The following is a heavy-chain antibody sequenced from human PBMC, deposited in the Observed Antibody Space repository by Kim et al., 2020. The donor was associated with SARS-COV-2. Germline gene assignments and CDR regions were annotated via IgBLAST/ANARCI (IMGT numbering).Heavy chain of an antibody. CDR3: ARCPWYSSGLIDY. D-gene: IGHD6-19*01. Sequence: GESLKISCKGSGYSFTSYWIGWVRQMPGKGLEWMGIIYPGDSDTRYSPSFQGQVTISADKSISTAYLQWSSPKAADTAMYYCARCPWYSSGLIDYWGQGTLVTVSS. V-gene: IGHV5-51*01. J-gene: IGHJ4*02. CDR1: GYSFTSYW. CDR2: IYPGDSDT.